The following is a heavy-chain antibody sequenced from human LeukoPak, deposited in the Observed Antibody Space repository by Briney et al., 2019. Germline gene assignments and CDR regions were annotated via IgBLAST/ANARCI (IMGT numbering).Heavy chain of an antibody. CDR3: ARHTHYYDSSGYPPDY. CDR2: IYYSGST. D-gene: IGHD3-22*01. Sequence: PSETLSLTCTVSGGSISSGGYYWSWIRQPPGKGLEWIGSIYYSGSTYYNPSLKSRVTISVDTSKNQFSLKLSSVTAADTAVYYCARHTHYYDSSGYPPDYWGQGTLVTVSS. V-gene: IGHV4-39*01. J-gene: IGHJ4*02. CDR1: GGSISSGGYY.